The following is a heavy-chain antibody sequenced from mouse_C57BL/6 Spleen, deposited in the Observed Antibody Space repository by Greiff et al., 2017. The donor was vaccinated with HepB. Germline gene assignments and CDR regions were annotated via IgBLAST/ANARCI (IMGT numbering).Heavy chain of an antibody. CDR2: ISYDGSN. CDR3: ARETSGTLAY. Sequence: EVQLQESGPGLVKPSQSLSLTCSVTGYSITSGYYWNWIRQFPGNKLEWMGYISYDGSNNYNPSLKNRISITRDTSKNQFFLKLNSVTTEDTATYYCARETSGTLAYWGQGTLVTVSA. J-gene: IGHJ3*01. CDR1: GYSITSGYY. V-gene: IGHV3-6*01. D-gene: IGHD4-1*02.